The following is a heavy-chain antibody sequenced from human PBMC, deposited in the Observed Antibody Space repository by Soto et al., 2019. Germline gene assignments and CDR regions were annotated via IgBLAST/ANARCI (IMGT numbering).Heavy chain of an antibody. D-gene: IGHD5-12*01. CDR1: GGSISSGGYY. CDR2: IYYSGST. Sequence: PSETLSLTCTVSGGSISSGGYYWSWIRQHPGKGLEWIGYIYYSGSTYYNPSLKSRVTISVDTSKNQFSLKLSSVTAADTAVYYCARVVWWLQPYFDYWGQGTLVTVSS. CDR3: ARVVWWLQPYFDY. V-gene: IGHV4-31*03. J-gene: IGHJ4*02.